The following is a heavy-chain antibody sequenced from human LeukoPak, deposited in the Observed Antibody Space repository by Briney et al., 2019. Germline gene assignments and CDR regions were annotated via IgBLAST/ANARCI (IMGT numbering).Heavy chain of an antibody. V-gene: IGHV3-7*01. Sequence: GESLRLSCAASRFTLSNYWMSWVRQAPGKGLEWVANIKQDGCEIYYVDSVKGRFTISRDNAKNSLYLQMNSLRAEDTAVYYWARQRGSGCFDYWGQGTLVTVSS. CDR2: IKQDGCEI. CDR1: RFTLSNYW. CDR3: ARQRGSGCFDY. J-gene: IGHJ4*02. D-gene: IGHD6-19*01.